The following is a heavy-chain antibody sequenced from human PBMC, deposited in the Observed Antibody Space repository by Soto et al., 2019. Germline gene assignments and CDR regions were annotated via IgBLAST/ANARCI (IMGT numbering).Heavy chain of an antibody. CDR2: THHSGRT. J-gene: IGHJ5*02. CDR3: ARTYYDFWSGYWRWFDP. V-gene: IGHV4-4*02. CDR1: GGSMSSSNW. Sequence: SETLSLTCTVSGGSMSSSNWWNWVRQPPGKGLEWIGETHHSGRTNYNPSLKSRVTISVDKSKNHFSLRLSSVTAADTAVYYCARTYYDFWSGYWRWFDPWGQGTLVTVSS. D-gene: IGHD3-3*01.